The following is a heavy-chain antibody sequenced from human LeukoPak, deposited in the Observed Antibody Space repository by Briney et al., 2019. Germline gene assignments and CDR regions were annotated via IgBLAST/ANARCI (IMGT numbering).Heavy chain of an antibody. J-gene: IGHJ4*02. V-gene: IGHV3-30*03. D-gene: IGHD3-10*01. CDR1: GFTFSSYG. CDR2: ISFDGSNK. CDR3: AERYYYGSGSLGIDY. Sequence: PGGSLRLSCAASGFTFSSYGMHWVRQAPGKGLEWVAVISFDGSNKYYADSVKGRFTISRDNSKNTLYLQMNSLRADDTAVYYCAERYYYGSGSLGIDYWGQGTLVTVSS.